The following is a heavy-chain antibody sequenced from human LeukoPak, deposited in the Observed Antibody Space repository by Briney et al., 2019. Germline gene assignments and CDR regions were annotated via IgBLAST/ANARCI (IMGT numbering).Heavy chain of an antibody. CDR1: GFTFSDYP. CDR2: IGSTGVI. D-gene: IGHD7-27*01. V-gene: IGHV3-69-1*01. J-gene: IGHJ4*02. CDR3: ARDLNWGFDY. Sequence: PGGSLRLSCAASGFTFSDYPMNWVRQTPGKGLEWVSYIGSTGVIYYADSVRGRFSISRDNAMNSVYMQMNSLRAEDTALYYCARDLNWGFDYWGRGTLVTVSS.